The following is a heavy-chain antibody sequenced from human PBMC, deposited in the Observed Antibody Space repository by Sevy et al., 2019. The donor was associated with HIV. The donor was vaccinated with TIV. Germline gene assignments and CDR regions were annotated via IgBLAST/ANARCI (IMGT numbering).Heavy chain of an antibody. CDR3: AKGPYSSGWYFPLDY. D-gene: IGHD6-19*01. CDR2: ISGGSGGT. V-gene: IGHV3-23*01. Sequence: GGSLRLSCVASGFTFSSYDMSWVRQAPGKGLEWVSAISGGSGGTYYADSVKGRFTISRDNSKNTLYLQMNSLRAEDTALYYCAKGPYSSGWYFPLDYWGQGTLVTAPQ. J-gene: IGHJ4*02. CDR1: GFTFSSYD.